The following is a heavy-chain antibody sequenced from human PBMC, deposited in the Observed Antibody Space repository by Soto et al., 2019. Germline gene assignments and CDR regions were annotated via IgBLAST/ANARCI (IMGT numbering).Heavy chain of an antibody. CDR1: GGSISSGGYY. D-gene: IGHD3-22*01. CDR3: ARGLDSSGYYYSSRFDY. CDR2: IYYSGST. J-gene: IGHJ4*02. Sequence: SETLSLTCTVSGGSISSGGYYWSWIRQHPGKGLEWIGYIYYSGSTYYNPSLKSRVTISVDTSKNQFSLKLSSVTAADTAVYYCARGLDSSGYYYSSRFDYWGQGTLVTVSS. V-gene: IGHV4-31*03.